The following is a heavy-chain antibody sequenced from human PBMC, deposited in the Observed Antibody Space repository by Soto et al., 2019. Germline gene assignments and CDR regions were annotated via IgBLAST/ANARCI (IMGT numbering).Heavy chain of an antibody. CDR1: GYTFTRSG. Sequence: ASVKVSCKASGYTFTRSGISWVRQAPGQGLEWMGMISTYNGDTNYAQTFQGRVTMTRDTSTSTVYMELSSLRSDDTAVYYCAREPNYFDYWGQGTLVTVSS. V-gene: IGHV1-18*01. J-gene: IGHJ4*02. CDR3: AREPNYFDY. CDR2: ISTYNGDT.